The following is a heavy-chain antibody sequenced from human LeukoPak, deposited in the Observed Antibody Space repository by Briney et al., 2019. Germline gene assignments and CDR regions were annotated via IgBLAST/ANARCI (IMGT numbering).Heavy chain of an antibody. CDR1: GGSFSGYY. CDR3: ARPYHYDSGSRGTAFDI. V-gene: IGHV4-34*01. Sequence: PSETLSLTCAVYGGSFSGYYWGWIRQPPGKGLEWIASIYDSRTTYYNPSLKSRLTISVDTPKNQFSLKVTSVTAADTAIYYCARPYHYDSGSRGTAFDIWGQGTTVTVSS. J-gene: IGHJ3*02. D-gene: IGHD3-10*01. CDR2: IYDSRTT.